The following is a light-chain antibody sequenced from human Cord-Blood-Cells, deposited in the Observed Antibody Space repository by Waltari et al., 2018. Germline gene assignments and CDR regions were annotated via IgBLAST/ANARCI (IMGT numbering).Light chain of an antibody. Sequence: ENVLTQSPGPLSLSPGERATLSCRASQSVSSSYLAWYQQKPGQAPRLPIYGTSSRATGIPDRFSGSGSGTDFTLTISRLEPEDFAVYYCQQYGSSPYTFGQGTKLEIK. V-gene: IGKV3-20*01. CDR3: QQYGSSPYT. J-gene: IGKJ2*01. CDR2: GTS. CDR1: QSVSSSY.